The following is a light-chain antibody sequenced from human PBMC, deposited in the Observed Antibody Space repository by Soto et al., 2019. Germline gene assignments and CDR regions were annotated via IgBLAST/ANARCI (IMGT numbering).Light chain of an antibody. J-gene: IGKJ1*01. CDR2: DAS. Sequence: EIVLTQSPATLSLSPGERDTLSCRASQSVSSYLAWYQQKPGQAPRLLIYDASNRETGIPARFSGSGSGTDFTLPISSLEPKDFAVFYCQQRSNWPPWTFGQGTKV. CDR3: QQRSNWPPWT. V-gene: IGKV3-11*01. CDR1: QSVSSY.